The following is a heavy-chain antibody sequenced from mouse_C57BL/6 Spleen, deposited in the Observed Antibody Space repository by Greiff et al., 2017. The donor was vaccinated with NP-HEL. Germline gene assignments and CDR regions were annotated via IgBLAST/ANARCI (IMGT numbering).Heavy chain of an antibody. D-gene: IGHD4-1*01. CDR3: TTRTGTGAMDY. CDR2: IDPENGDT. Sequence: VQLKESGAELVRPGASVKLSCTASGFNIKDDYMHWVKQRPEQGLEWIGWIDPENGDTEYASKFQGKATITADTSSNTAYLQLSSLTSEDTAVYYCTTRTGTGAMDYWGQGTSVTVSS. V-gene: IGHV14-4*01. CDR1: GFNIKDDY. J-gene: IGHJ4*01.